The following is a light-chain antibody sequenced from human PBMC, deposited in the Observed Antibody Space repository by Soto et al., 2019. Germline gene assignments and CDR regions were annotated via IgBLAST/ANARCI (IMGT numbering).Light chain of an antibody. CDR2: DVS. Sequence: QSALTQPASVSGSPGQSITISCTGTSSDVGGYNFVSWYQQHPGKAPKLMIYDVSNRPSGVSNRFSGSKSGNTASLTISGLQDEEEADYYCSSYTGSSTTWVFGGGTKLTVL. V-gene: IGLV2-14*01. CDR3: SSYTGSSTTWV. CDR1: SSDVGGYNF. J-gene: IGLJ3*02.